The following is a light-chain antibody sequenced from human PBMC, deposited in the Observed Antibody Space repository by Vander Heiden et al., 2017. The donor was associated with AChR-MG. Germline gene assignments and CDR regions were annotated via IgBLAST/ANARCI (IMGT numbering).Light chain of an antibody. CDR2: DVN. J-gene: IGLJ2*01. CDR1: SADVGGYDF. Sequence: QSVLTQPASVSGSPGQPITISCTGTSADVGGYDFVSWYQPHPAKAPKLIIFDVNNRPSGVSHRFSGSKSGDTASLTISGLQAEDEGDYYCSSFSSSSALVVFGGGTKLTVL. CDR3: SSFSSSSALVV. V-gene: IGLV2-14*03.